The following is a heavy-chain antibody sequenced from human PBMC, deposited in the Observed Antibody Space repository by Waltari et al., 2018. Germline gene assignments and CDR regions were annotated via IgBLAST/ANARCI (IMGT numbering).Heavy chain of an antibody. CDR3: ARGALAAAAPGWFDP. CDR1: GGSISSGGYY. Sequence: QVQLQESGPGLVKPSQTLSLTCTVSGGSISSGGYYWSWIRQHPGKGLEWIGYIYYSGSTYYNPSLKSRVTISVDTSKNQFSLKLSSVTAADTAVYYCARGALAAAAPGWFDPWGQGTLVTVSS. D-gene: IGHD6-13*01. J-gene: IGHJ5*02. CDR2: IYYSGST. V-gene: IGHV4-31*03.